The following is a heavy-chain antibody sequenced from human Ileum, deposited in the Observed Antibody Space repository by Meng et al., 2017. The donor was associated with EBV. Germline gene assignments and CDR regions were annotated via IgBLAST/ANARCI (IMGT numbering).Heavy chain of an antibody. Sequence: QVQLRESGPGLVKSSGTLSLTCGVSGDSMTNNNWWTWVCQPPGKGLEWIGEIYHSGSTNYNPSLQSRATISVDMSKKQFSLKLRSVTAADTAVYYCARTGVGLAFDYWGLGTLVTVSS. CDR2: IYHSGST. CDR1: GDSMTNNNW. V-gene: IGHV4-4*02. D-gene: IGHD2-8*01. J-gene: IGHJ4*02. CDR3: ARTGVGLAFDY.